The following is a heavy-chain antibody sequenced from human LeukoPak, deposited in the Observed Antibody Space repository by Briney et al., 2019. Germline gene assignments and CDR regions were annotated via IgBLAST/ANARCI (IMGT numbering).Heavy chain of an antibody. Sequence: GGSLRLSCAASGFTFSSYAMSWVRQAPGKGLEWVSGISGSGGSKYYADSVKGRFTISRDNSKNTPYLQMNSLRVEDTAVYYCAKDSKIVGPTFRSYHYMDVWGKGTTVTVSS. CDR1: GFTFSSYA. D-gene: IGHD1-26*01. CDR3: AKDSKIVGPTFRSYHYMDV. V-gene: IGHV3-23*01. CDR2: ISGSGGSK. J-gene: IGHJ6*03.